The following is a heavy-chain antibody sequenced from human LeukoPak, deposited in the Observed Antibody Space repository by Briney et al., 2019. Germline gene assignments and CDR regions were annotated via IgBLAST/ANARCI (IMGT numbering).Heavy chain of an antibody. V-gene: IGHV3-48*03. D-gene: IGHD3-16*01. CDR1: GFTFSSYE. CDR3: AKEQGGGKPFDH. J-gene: IGHJ4*02. Sequence: GGSLRLSCAASGFTFSSYEMNWVRQAPGKGLEWVSYISSSGSTIYYADSVKGRFTISRDRSKNTVNLEMNSLRVEDTALYYCAKEQGGGKPFDHWGQGTLVTVSS. CDR2: ISSSGSTI.